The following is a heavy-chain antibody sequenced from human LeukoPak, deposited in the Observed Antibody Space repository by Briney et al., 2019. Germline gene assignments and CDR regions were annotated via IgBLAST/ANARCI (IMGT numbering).Heavy chain of an antibody. J-gene: IGHJ5*02. D-gene: IGHD3-9*01. CDR2: IYSGGST. CDR3: ASSPYDILTGSPRGFDP. CDR1: GFTVSSNY. V-gene: IGHV3-53*01. Sequence: TGGSLRLSCAASGFTVSSNYMSWVRQAPGKGLEWVSVIYSGGSTYYADSVKGRFTISRDNSKNTLYLQMNSLRAEDTAVYYCASSPYDILTGSPRGFDPWGQGTLVTVSS.